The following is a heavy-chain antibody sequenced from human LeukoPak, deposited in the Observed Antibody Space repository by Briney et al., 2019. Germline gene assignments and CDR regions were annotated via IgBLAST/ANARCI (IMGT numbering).Heavy chain of an antibody. CDR1: RDTFNNNA. J-gene: IGHJ4*03. V-gene: IGHV1-69*11. CDR3: ARISCTGNNCYLDY. Sequence: SVKVSCKAPRDTFNNNALNWVRQAPGQGPEWMGRIIPFLGSTHYAQKFKDRVTLTADGSTKTAYMELRSLRSEDTAVYYCARISCTGNNCYLDYWGQGSLVTVSS. D-gene: IGHD2-8*02. CDR2: IIPFLGST.